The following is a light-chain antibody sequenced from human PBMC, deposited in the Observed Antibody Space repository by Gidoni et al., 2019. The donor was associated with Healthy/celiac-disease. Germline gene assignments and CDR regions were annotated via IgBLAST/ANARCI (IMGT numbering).Light chain of an antibody. CDR2: AAS. Sequence: DIQLTQSPSSLSASVGDRVTITCRASQSINSYLNWYQQKPGKAPKLLIYAASSLQSGVPSRFSGSGSGTDFTLTIRSLQPEDFATYYCQQSYSTPQTFGQGTKVEIK. CDR1: QSINSY. CDR3: QQSYSTPQT. V-gene: IGKV1-39*01. J-gene: IGKJ1*01.